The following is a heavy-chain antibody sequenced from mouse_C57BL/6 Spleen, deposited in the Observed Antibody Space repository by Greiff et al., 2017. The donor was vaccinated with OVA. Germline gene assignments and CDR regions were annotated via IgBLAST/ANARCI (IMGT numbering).Heavy chain of an antibody. V-gene: IGHV1-50*01. CDR3: ARSSVTTVVATEWYFDV. J-gene: IGHJ1*03. D-gene: IGHD1-1*01. Sequence: VQLQQPGAELVKPGASVKLSCKASGYTFTSYWMQWVKQRPGQGLEWIGEIDPSDSYTNYNQKFKGKATLTVDTSSSTAYMQLSSLTSEDSAVYYCARSSVTTVVATEWYFDVWGTGTTVTVSS. CDR1: GYTFTSYW. CDR2: IDPSDSYT.